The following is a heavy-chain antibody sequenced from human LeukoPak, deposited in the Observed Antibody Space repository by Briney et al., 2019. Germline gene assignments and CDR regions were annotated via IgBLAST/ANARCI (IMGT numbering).Heavy chain of an antibody. CDR2: ISGCGCNV. J-gene: IGHJ4*02. V-gene: IGHV3-23*01. D-gene: IGHD3-22*01. CDR3: AKALWLSHYFYF. CDR1: GFPFSTYA. Sequence: GAPLTLSCKGSGFPFSTYAMNWVRESPGKGLEWVSDISGCGCNVYYRDSVKGRFTISRDNPKNTVYLQMNSLRVEDTAVYYGAKALWLSHYFYFRGQEGLGTVSS.